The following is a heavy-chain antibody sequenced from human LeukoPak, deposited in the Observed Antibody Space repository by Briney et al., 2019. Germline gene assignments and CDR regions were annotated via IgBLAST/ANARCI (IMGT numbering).Heavy chain of an antibody. V-gene: IGHV4-59*01. Sequence: TTSETLSLTCTVSGGSISSYYWSWIRQPPGKGLEWIGYIYYSGSTNYNPSLKSRVTISIDTSKNQFSLKLSSVTAADTAVYYCARSPYCTNGVCSHDYWGQGTLVTVSS. J-gene: IGHJ4*02. CDR3: ARSPYCTNGVCSHDY. D-gene: IGHD2-8*01. CDR2: IYYSGST. CDR1: GGSISSYY.